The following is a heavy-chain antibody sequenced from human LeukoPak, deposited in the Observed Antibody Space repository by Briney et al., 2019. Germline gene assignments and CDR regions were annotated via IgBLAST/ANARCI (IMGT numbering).Heavy chain of an antibody. CDR1: GGSISSSSYY. D-gene: IGHD3-22*01. V-gene: IGHV4-39*01. CDR3: ARKIPNYYDSTYYFDY. J-gene: IGHJ4*02. Sequence: SETLSLTCTVSGGSISSSSYYWGWIRQPPGKGLEWIGSIYYSGSTYYNPSLKSRVTISVDTSKNQFSLKLSSVTAADTAVYYCARKIPNYYDSTYYFDYWGQGTLVTVSS. CDR2: IYYSGST.